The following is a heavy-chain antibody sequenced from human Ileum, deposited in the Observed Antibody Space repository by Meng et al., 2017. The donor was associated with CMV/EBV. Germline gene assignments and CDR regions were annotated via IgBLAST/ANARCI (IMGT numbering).Heavy chain of an antibody. CDR3: AKGRSPFWSGFNWFDP. D-gene: IGHD3-3*01. CDR1: GFTFSSYW. CDR2: IKQDGSEK. V-gene: IGHV3-7*01. Sequence: GGSLRLSCAASGFTFSSYWMSWVRQAPGKGLEWVANIKQDGSEKYYVDSVKGRFTISRDNAKNSLYLQMNSLRAEDTAVYYCAKGRSPFWSGFNWFDPWGQGTLVTVSS. J-gene: IGHJ5*02.